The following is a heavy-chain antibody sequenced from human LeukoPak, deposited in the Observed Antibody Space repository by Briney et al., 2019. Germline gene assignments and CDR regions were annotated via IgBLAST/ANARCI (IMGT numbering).Heavy chain of an antibody. Sequence: SETLSLTCTVSSGSISNYDWSWIRQPAGKGLEWIGRIYTSGSTNYNPSLKSRVTMSVDTSKKQLSLKLSSVTAADTAVYYCARLTSSWYQDWYFDLWGRGTLVTVSS. CDR3: ARLTSSWYQDWYFDL. J-gene: IGHJ2*01. V-gene: IGHV4-4*07. CDR1: SGSISNYD. CDR2: IYTSGST. D-gene: IGHD6-13*01.